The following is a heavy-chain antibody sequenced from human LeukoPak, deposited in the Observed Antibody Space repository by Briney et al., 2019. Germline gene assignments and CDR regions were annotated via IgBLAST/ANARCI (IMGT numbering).Heavy chain of an antibody. CDR3: ARHFFETSGLGFDI. Sequence: SETASLTCTVYGGSISSGSYYWCWIRQPAGKGLEWIGRIYTSGSTNYNPSLKSRVTISVDTSKNQFSLKLSSVTAADTAVYYCARHFFETSGLGFDIWGQGTKVTVLS. V-gene: IGHV4-61*02. J-gene: IGHJ3*02. CDR2: IYTSGST. D-gene: IGHD3-3*02. CDR1: GGSISSGSYY.